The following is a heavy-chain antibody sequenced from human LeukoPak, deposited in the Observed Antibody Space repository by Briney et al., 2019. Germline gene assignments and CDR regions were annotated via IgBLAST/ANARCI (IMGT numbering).Heavy chain of an antibody. D-gene: IGHD4-23*01. CDR1: GFTFSSYT. CDR2: ISTSSSYI. CDR3: ARDGDTVLTRGYYYYMDV. Sequence: GGSLRLSCAASGFTFSSYTMNWVRQAPGKGLEWVSSISTSSSYIYYADSVKGRFTISRDNAKKSLYLQMNSLRAEDTAVYYCARDGDTVLTRGYYYYMDVWGKGTTVTVSS. J-gene: IGHJ6*03. V-gene: IGHV3-21*01.